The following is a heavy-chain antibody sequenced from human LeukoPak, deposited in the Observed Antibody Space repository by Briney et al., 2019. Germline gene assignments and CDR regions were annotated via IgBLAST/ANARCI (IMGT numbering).Heavy chain of an antibody. D-gene: IGHD2-2*01. CDR2: IVVGSGNT. V-gene: IGHV1-58*01. CDR3: GVVPAATLGHYYYYGMDV. CDR1: GFTFTSSA. Sequence: SVKVSCKASGFTFTSSAVQWVRQARGQRLEWIGWIVVGSGNTNYAQKFQERVTITRDMSTSTAYMELSSLRSEDTAVYYCGVVPAATLGHYYYYGMDVWGQGTTVTVSS. J-gene: IGHJ6*02.